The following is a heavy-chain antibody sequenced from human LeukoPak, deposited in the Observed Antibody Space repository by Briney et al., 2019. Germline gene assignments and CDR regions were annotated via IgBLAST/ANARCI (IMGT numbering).Heavy chain of an antibody. Sequence: ASVKVSCKVSGYTLTELSMHWVRQAPGKGLEWMGGFDPEDGETIYAQKFQGRVTMTEDTSTDTAYMELSSLRSEDTAVYYCATAYGDYTTSDYWGQGTLVTVSS. CDR2: FDPEDGET. V-gene: IGHV1-24*01. J-gene: IGHJ4*02. CDR3: ATAYGDYTTSDY. CDR1: GYTLTELS. D-gene: IGHD4-17*01.